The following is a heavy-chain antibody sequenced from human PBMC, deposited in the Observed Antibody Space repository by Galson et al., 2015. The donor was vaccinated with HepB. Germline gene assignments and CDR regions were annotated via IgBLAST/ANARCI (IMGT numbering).Heavy chain of an antibody. CDR3: ARLGALSGYSSS. CDR2: IGSKANNYAA. D-gene: IGHD5-12*01. CDR1: GFTFSGSA. J-gene: IGHJ5*02. Sequence: SLRLSCAASGFTFSGSALQWVRPTSGKGLEGVGRIGSKANNYAAAYAASVKGRLTIFRDDSKNTAFLQMTTLKTEDPAVYYCARLGALSGYSSSWGQGTLVTVSS. V-gene: IGHV3-73*01.